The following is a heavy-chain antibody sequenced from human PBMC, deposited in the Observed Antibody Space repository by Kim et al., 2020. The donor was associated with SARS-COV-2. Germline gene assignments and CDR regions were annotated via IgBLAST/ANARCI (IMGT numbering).Heavy chain of an antibody. Sequence: SETLSLTCTVSGGSISSYSWSWIRQPPGKGLEWIGYIYYSGRTNYNPSLKSRVTISVDTSKNRFSLKLSSVTAADTAVYYCARDFTYYDSSGYAIRWFDPWGQGPLVTVSS. J-gene: IGHJ5*02. CDR1: GGSISSYS. V-gene: IGHV4-59*13. D-gene: IGHD3-22*01. CDR2: IYYSGRT. CDR3: ARDFTYYDSSGYAIRWFDP.